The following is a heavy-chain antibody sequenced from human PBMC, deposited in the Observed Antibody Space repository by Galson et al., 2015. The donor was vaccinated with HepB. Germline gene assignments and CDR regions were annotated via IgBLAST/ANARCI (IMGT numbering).Heavy chain of an antibody. CDR1: GGSISSGGYY. D-gene: IGHD2-2*01. CDR2: IYYSGST. CDR3: ARWGGSTDAFDI. J-gene: IGHJ3*02. Sequence: TLSLTSTVSGGSISSGGYYWSWIRQHPGKGLEWIGYIYYSGSTYYNPSLKSRVTISVDTSKNQFSLKLSSVTAADTAVYYCARWGGSTDAFDIWGQGTMVTVSS. V-gene: IGHV4-31*03.